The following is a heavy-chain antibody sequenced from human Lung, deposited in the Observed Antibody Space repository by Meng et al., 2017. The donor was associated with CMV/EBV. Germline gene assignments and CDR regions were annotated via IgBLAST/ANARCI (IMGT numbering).Heavy chain of an antibody. CDR1: GFSFSTYW. Sequence: GGSXRLSCAASGFSFSTYWMNWVRQAPGKGLEWVASIKQDGSEIYYVDSVKGRFTISRDNAKKSLYLQMDSLRAEDTAVYYCATYGWTPDYWGQGTPVTVSS. D-gene: IGHD2-8*02. V-gene: IGHV3-7*01. CDR3: ATYGWTPDY. J-gene: IGHJ4*02. CDR2: IKQDGSEI.